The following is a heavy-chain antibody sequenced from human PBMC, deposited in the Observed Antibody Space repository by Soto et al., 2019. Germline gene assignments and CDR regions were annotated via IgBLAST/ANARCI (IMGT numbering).Heavy chain of an antibody. J-gene: IGHJ4*02. CDR3: ARGPYSSSWDGVLHYFDY. V-gene: IGHV4-34*01. Sequence: PSETLSLTCAVYGGSFSGYYWSWIRQPPGKGLEWIGEINHSGGTNYNPSLKSRVTISVDTSKNQFSLKLSSVTAADTAVYYCARGPYSSSWDGVLHYFDYWGQGTLVTVSS. CDR2: INHSGGT. D-gene: IGHD6-13*01. CDR1: GGSFSGYY.